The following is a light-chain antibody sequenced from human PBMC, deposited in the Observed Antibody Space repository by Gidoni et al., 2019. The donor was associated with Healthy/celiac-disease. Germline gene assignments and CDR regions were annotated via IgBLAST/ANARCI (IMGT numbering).Light chain of an antibody. Sequence: QSVRTQPPSVSGAPGQRVTISCTVSSSNIRSGYDVPWYQQLPGTAPKLLINGNRNRPSGVPDRFSGSKSGTSASLAITGLQAESEADYYCQSYDSSLRGWVFGGGTKLTVL. CDR2: GNR. J-gene: IGLJ3*02. CDR3: QSYDSSLRGWV. V-gene: IGLV1-40*01. CDR1: SSNIRSGYD.